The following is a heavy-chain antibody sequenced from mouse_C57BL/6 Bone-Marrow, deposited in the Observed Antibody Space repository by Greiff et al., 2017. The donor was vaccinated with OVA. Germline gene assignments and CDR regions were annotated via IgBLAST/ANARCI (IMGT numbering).Heavy chain of an antibody. CDR3: ARRQLRLRLTWFAY. Sequence: EVQLQESGPELVKPGASVKIPCKASGYTFTDYNMDWVKQSHGKSLEWIGDINPNNGGTIYNQKFKGKATLTVAKSSSTAYMELRSLTSEDTAVYYCARRQLRLRLTWFAYWGQGTLVTVSA. CDR1: GYTFTDYN. J-gene: IGHJ3*01. D-gene: IGHD3-2*02. V-gene: IGHV1-18*01. CDR2: INPNNGGT.